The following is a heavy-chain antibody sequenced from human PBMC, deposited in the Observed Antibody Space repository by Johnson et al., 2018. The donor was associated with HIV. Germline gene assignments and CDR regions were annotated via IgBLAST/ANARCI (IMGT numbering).Heavy chain of an antibody. CDR2: IYSGGST. J-gene: IGHJ3*02. Sequence: MLLVESGGGLVQPGGSLRLSCAASGFTVSSDYMIWVRQAQGKGLEWVSIIYSGGSTYYTRSVKGRFTISRDNSKNMLFLQINSLRVEDTAVYYCARVRVGAFDIWGQGTMVTVSS. CDR3: ARVRVGAFDI. V-gene: IGHV3-66*02. CDR1: GFTVSSDY. D-gene: IGHD1-26*01.